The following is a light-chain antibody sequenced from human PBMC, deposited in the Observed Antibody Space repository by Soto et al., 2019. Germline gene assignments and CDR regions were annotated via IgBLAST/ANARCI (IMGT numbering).Light chain of an antibody. Sequence: EIVLTQSPATLSLSPGEGATLSCRARQGIGDTLAWSQQTPGQTPRLLIYDTSIRATGVPARFSGSRSGTEFTLTISSLQSEDFAVYYCQHYVNWPLTFGGGTKV. CDR1: QGIGDT. V-gene: IGKV3-15*01. J-gene: IGKJ4*01. CDR2: DTS. CDR3: QHYVNWPLT.